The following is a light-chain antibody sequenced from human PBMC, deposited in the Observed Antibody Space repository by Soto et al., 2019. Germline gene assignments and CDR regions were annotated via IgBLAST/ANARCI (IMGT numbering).Light chain of an antibody. CDR1: SGHSSYI. V-gene: IGLV4-60*02. J-gene: IGLJ2*01. Sequence: QPVLTQSSSASASLGSSVKLTCTLSSGHSSYIIAWHQQQPGKAPRYSMKLEGSGSYNKGSGVPDRFSGSSSGADRYLTISNLQFEDEADYYRETWDINTHVVFGGGTKLTVL. CDR2: LEGSGSY. CDR3: ETWDINTHVV.